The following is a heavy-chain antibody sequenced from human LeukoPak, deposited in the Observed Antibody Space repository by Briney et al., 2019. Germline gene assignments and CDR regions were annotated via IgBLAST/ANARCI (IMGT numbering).Heavy chain of an antibody. CDR2: INHSGST. Sequence: SETLSLTCAVYGGSFSGYYWSWIRQPPGKGLEWIGEINHSGSTNYNPSLKSRVTMSVDTSKNQFSLKLSSVTAADTAVYYCATGSGPPDNWFDPWGQGTLVTVSS. CDR3: ATGSGPPDNWFDP. CDR1: GGSFSGYY. J-gene: IGHJ5*02. V-gene: IGHV4-34*01. D-gene: IGHD3-3*01.